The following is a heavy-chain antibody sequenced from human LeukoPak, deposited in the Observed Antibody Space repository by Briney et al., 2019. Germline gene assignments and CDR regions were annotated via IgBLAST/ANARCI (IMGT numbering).Heavy chain of an antibody. CDR2: IYTSGST. J-gene: IGHJ4*02. D-gene: IGHD2-8*01. CDR3: ARTVCTNGVCYHFDY. V-gene: IGHV4-4*07. Sequence: SETLSLTCTVSGGSISSYYWSWIRQPAGKGLEWIGRIYTSGSTNYNPSLKSRVTISVDTSKNQFSLKLSSVTAADTAVYYCARTVCTNGVCYHFDYWGQGTLVTVSS. CDR1: GGSISSYY.